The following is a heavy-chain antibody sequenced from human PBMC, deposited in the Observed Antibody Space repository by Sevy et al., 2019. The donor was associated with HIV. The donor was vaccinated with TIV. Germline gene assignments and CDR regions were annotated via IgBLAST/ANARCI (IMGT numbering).Heavy chain of an antibody. CDR1: AGSLTSEAYY. Sequence: SETLSLTCSVSAGSLTSEAYYWSWIRQRPGKGLEWIGYIYHSGTTYYNPSLKSRVTMSIDTSKEYFSLNLSSVTAADTAVYYCVSHYDTSGYYFDYWGQGTLVTVSS. J-gene: IGHJ4*02. CDR2: IYHSGTT. V-gene: IGHV4-31*03. D-gene: IGHD3-22*01. CDR3: VSHYDTSGYYFDY.